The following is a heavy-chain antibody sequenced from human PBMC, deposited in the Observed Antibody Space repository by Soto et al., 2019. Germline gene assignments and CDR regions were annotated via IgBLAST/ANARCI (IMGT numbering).Heavy chain of an antibody. CDR3: ARLARIAAAGTVVYYYDYYYRDV. CDR2: INHSGGT. V-gene: IGHV4-34*01. CDR1: GGSFSGYY. Sequence: QVQLQQWGAGLLKPSETLSLTCAVYGGSFSGYYWSWIRQPPGKGLEWIGEINHSGGTNYNPSLKRRLTISAPTPKNQFSLKLSAVTAGDTAVYYCARLARIAAAGTVVYYYDYYYRDVGGKGTTVIVS. J-gene: IGHJ6*03. D-gene: IGHD6-13*01.